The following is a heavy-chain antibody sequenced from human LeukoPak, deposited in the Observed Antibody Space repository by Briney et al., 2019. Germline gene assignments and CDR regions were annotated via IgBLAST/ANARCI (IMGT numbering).Heavy chain of an antibody. V-gene: IGHV3-23*01. CDR3: AKDQLGFGELLGGFDY. D-gene: IGHD3-10*01. CDR1: GFTFSSYA. CDR2: ISGSGGST. J-gene: IGHJ4*02. Sequence: GGSLRLSYAASGFTFSSYAMSWVRQAPGKGLEWVSAISGSGGSTYYADSVKGRFTISRDNSKNTLYLQMNSLRAEDTAVYYCAKDQLGFGELLGGFDYWGQGTLVTVSS.